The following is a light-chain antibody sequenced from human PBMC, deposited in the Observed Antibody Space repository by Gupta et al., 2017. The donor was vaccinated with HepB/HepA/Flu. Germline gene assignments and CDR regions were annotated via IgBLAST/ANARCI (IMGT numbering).Light chain of an antibody. J-gene: IGLJ2*01. CDR1: SSDVGGYNY. CDR2: DDK. CDR3: NSPKSSRNRVV. Sequence: QSALTRPASVSGSPGQSMTISCTGTSSDVGGYNYGSWYQQHPGKAPKLMIYDDKNRPSEVPKRFSGSTSGNTASLTISGAQAEDEAEYYCNSPKSSRNRVVFGGGTKLTVL. V-gene: IGLV2-14*01.